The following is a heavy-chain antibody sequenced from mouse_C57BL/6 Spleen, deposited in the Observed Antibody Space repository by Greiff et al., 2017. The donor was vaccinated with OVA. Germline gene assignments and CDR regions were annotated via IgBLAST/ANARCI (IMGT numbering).Heavy chain of an antibody. J-gene: IGHJ1*03. CDR2: IYPGSGST. CDR1: GYTFTSYW. V-gene: IGHV1-55*01. CDR3: ARESPSSYWYFDV. Sequence: LQPGAELVTPGASVKMSCKASGYTFTSYWITWVKQRPGQGLEWIGDIYPGSGSTNYNEKFKSKATLTVDTSSSTAYMQLSSLTSEDSAVYYCARESPSSYWYFDVWGTGTTVTVSS. D-gene: IGHD2-10*02.